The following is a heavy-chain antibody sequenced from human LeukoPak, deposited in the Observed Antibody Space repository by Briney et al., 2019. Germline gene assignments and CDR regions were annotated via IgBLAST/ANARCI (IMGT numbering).Heavy chain of an antibody. CDR3: ARSRELLDFDT. Sequence: ASVTVSYKPSVYTFNDYTIHWVRQAPGQGLAWMGWINPSSNAANYAQRFEGRVSLTRDTSISTADMVLTSLTSDDTGVYYCARSRELLDFDTWGQGTLVSVSS. J-gene: IGHJ4*02. D-gene: IGHD3-10*01. CDR2: INPSSNAA. CDR1: VYTFNDYT. V-gene: IGHV1-2*02.